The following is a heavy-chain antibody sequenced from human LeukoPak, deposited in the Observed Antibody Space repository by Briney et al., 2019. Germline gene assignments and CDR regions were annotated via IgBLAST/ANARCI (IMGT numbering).Heavy chain of an antibody. CDR2: IYSGGTT. D-gene: IGHD3-22*01. V-gene: IGHV3-66*01. CDR1: GFAVSSKY. Sequence: QPGGSLRLSCAASGFAVSSKYMSWVRQAPGKGLEWVSAIYSGGTTYYADSVKGRFTISRDNSKNTLYLQMSSLRAEDTAVYFCARKALHPMMVDAFDIWGQGTMVTVSS. J-gene: IGHJ3*02. CDR3: ARKALHPMMVDAFDI.